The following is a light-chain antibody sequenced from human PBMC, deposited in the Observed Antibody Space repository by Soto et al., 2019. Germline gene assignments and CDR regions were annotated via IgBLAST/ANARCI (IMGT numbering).Light chain of an antibody. Sequence: EIVLTQSPATLSLSPGERATVSCRASQSISSHLAWYQQKPGQAPRLLIYDASNRATGIPVRFSGSGSGTDFTLTISNLDPEDFAVYYCQQRSNWPLTFSGGTKVEIQ. V-gene: IGKV3-11*01. CDR1: QSISSH. CDR3: QQRSNWPLT. J-gene: IGKJ4*01. CDR2: DAS.